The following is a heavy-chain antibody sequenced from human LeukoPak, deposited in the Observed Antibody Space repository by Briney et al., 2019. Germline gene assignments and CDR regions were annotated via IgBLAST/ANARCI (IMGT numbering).Heavy chain of an antibody. V-gene: IGHV4-39*01. CDR1: GGSMCTCSYY. Sequence: SETLSLTCTVSGGSMCTCSYYWGWIRQPPGKGLEWIGSIYYSGSTNYNPSLKSRVTISVDTSKNQFSLRLSSVTAADTAVYYCARLPLGELSPIYYWGQGTLVTVSS. CDR2: IYYSGST. D-gene: IGHD3-16*02. CDR3: ARLPLGELSPIYY. J-gene: IGHJ4*02.